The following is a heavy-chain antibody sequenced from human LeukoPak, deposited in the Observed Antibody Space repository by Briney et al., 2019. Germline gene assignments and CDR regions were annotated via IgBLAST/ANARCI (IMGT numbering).Heavy chain of an antibody. J-gene: IGHJ3*02. CDR1: GFTFNTYS. V-gene: IGHV3-21*01. D-gene: IGHD1-26*01. Sequence: GGALRLSCAASGFTFNTYSMTWVRQAPGKGLEWVSSISSSSSYIYYADSVKGRFTISRDNSKNTLYLQMNSLRAEDTAVYYCAREIVGAARRPLHDAFDIWGQGTMVTVSS. CDR3: AREIVGAARRPLHDAFDI. CDR2: ISSSSSYI.